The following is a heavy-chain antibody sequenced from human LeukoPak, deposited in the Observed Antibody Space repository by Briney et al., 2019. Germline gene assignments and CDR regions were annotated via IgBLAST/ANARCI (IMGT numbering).Heavy chain of an antibody. J-gene: IGHJ6*03. CDR3: ARRGTSYYYYTDV. CDR2: IYHSGST. V-gene: IGHV4-38-2*02. Sequence: KPSETLSLTCTVSGGSISSYYWGWIRQPPGKGLEWIGSIYHSGSTYYNPSLKSRVTISVDTSKNQFSLKLSSVTAADTAVYYCARRGTSYYYYTDVWGKGTTVTVSS. D-gene: IGHD5-12*01. CDR1: GGSISSYY.